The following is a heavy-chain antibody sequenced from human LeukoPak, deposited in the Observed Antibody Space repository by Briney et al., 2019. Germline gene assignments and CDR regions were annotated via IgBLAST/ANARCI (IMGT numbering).Heavy chain of an antibody. CDR2: IIPIFNTA. J-gene: IGHJ6*03. CDR3: AAELRGHLGYYYYMDV. D-gene: IGHD1-7*01. Sequence: GASVKVSCKASGGTFNSNAISWVRQAPGQGLEWMGAIIPIFNTANYAQKFQGRVTITTDESTSTAYMDLSSLRSQDTAVYYCAAELRGHLGYYYYMDVWGTGTTVTVSS. V-gene: IGHV1-69*05. CDR1: GGTFNSNA.